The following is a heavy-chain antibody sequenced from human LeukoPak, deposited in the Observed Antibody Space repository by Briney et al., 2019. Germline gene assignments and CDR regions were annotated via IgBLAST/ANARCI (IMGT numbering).Heavy chain of an antibody. Sequence: ASVKVSCKASGGTFSSYAISWVRQAPGQGLEWMGGIIPIFGTANYAQKFQGRVTITADESTSTAYMELSSVTAADTAVYYCARDGKTSRHSSWYYYNILLDAFDIWGQGTMVTVSS. CDR2: IIPIFGTA. CDR3: ARDGKTSRHSSWYYYNILLDAFDI. D-gene: IGHD6-13*01. V-gene: IGHV1-69*13. CDR1: GGTFSSYA. J-gene: IGHJ3*02.